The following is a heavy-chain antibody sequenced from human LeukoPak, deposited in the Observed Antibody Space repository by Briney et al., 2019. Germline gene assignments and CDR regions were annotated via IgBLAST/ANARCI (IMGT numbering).Heavy chain of an antibody. V-gene: IGHV4-31*03. D-gene: IGHD2-21*01. CDR3: ATYRAGDINWFDP. J-gene: IGHJ5*02. CDR2: LDDSGST. CDR1: GGSIRTGGYY. Sequence: SQTLSLTCTVSGGSIRTGGYYWSWIRRFPGKGLQWIGYLDDSGSTRYNPSLKSRVGISSDTSKNQFSLKLRSVTAADTAMYYCATYRAGDINWFDPWGQGILVTVSS.